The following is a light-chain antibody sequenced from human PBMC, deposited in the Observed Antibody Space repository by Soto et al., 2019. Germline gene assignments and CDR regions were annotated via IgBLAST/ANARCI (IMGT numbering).Light chain of an antibody. CDR3: QEYNSYSGT. CDR2: DAS. V-gene: IGKV1-5*01. Sequence: DIQMTQSPSTLSASVGDRVTITCRASQSLGIWLAWHQQKPGKAPKLLIYDASTLKSGVPSRFSGSGSGTKFTLTISSRQPYDFATYYCQEYNSYSGTFGQGSKVEVK. J-gene: IGKJ1*01. CDR1: QSLGIW.